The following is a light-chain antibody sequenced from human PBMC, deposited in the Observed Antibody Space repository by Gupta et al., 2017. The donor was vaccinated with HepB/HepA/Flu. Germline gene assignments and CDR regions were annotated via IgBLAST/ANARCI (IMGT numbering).Light chain of an antibody. Sequence: EIVLTQTPGTLSLSPGERATLSCRASQSSSSNYITWYQQRPGQAPRLLIYITSYRATGIPDRFSGGGSGTDFTLTISRLEPEDFAVYYCQQYGSSPFTFGQGTXLEIK. CDR3: QQYGSSPFT. V-gene: IGKV3-20*01. CDR1: QSSSSNY. J-gene: IGKJ2*01. CDR2: ITS.